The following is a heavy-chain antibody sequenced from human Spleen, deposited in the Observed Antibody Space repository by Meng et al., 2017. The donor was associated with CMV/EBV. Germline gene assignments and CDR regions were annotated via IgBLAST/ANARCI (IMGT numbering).Heavy chain of an antibody. CDR3: ARVDFWSGYSDY. CDR1: GGSVSSGSYY. J-gene: IGHJ4*02. Sequence: TVSGGSVSSGSYYWSWIRQPPGEGLEWIGYIYYSGSTNYNPSLKSRVTISVDTSKNQFSLKLSSVTAADTAVYYCARVDFWSGYSDYWGQGTLVTVS. CDR2: IYYSGST. V-gene: IGHV4-61*01. D-gene: IGHD3-3*01.